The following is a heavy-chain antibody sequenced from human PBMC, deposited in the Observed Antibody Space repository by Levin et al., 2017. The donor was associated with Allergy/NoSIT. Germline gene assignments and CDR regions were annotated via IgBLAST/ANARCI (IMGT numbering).Heavy chain of an antibody. V-gene: IGHV3-74*01. CDR1: GFTFSSYW. CDR3: TRATWTAFEI. J-gene: IGHJ3*02. CDR2: INTDGSST. D-gene: IGHD2/OR15-2a*01. Sequence: GESLKISCAASGFTFSSYWIHWVRQTPGKGLVWVSRINTDGSSTSYADSVKGRFTISRDNAKNTVVMQMNSLRAEDTAVYYCTRATWTAFEIWGQGTMVIVSS.